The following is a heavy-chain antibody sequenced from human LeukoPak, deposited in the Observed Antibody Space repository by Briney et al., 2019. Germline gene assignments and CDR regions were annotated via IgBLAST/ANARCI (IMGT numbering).Heavy chain of an antibody. CDR1: GFTFSGYS. V-gene: IGHV3-21*03. Sequence: PGGSLRLSCAASGFTFSGYSMNWVRQAPGKGLEWVSSISSSSSYIYYADSVKGRFTISRDNAKNSLYLQMNSLRAEDTAVYYCARDPGIAVADWFDPWGQGTLVTVSS. J-gene: IGHJ5*02. CDR2: ISSSSSYI. CDR3: ARDPGIAVADWFDP. D-gene: IGHD6-19*01.